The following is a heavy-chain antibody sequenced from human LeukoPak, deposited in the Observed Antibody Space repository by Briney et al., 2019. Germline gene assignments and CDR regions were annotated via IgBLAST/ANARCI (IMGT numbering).Heavy chain of an antibody. V-gene: IGHV3-23*01. CDR1: GFTFSSYA. Sequence: GGSLRLSCAVSGFTFSSYAMSWVRQAPGKGLEWVSAISGSGGSTYYADSVKGRFTISRDNSKNTLYLQMNSLRAEDTAVYYCAKVIPDYYDSSGYYFPYYYYMDVWGKGTTVTVSS. CDR3: AKVIPDYYDSSGYYFPYYYYMDV. J-gene: IGHJ6*03. D-gene: IGHD3-22*01. CDR2: ISGSGGST.